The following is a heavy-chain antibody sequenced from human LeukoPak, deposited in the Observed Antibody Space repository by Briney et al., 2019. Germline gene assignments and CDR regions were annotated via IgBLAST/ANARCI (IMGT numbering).Heavy chain of an antibody. J-gene: IGHJ4*02. V-gene: IGHV3-33*06. CDR3: AKSSLGSCSSSSDY. Sequence: GRSLRLSCAASGFTFSTYGMHWVRQAPGKGLEWVAAIWYDGSSEYYADSVKGQFTIYRDNPKNTLYLQMNSLRAEDTAIYYCAKSSLGSCSSSSDYWGQGTLVTVSS. CDR2: IWYDGSSE. CDR1: GFTFSTYG. D-gene: IGHD2-15*01.